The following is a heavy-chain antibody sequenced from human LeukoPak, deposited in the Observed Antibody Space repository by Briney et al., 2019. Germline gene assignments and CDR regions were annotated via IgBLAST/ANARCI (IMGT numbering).Heavy chain of an antibody. Sequence: PSETLSLTCAVSGGSISSSNWWSWVRQPPGKGLEWIGEIYHSGSTNYNPSLKSRVTISVDTSKNQFSLKLSSVTAADTAVYYCARVPWGLYYFDYWGQGTLVTVSS. CDR2: IYHSGST. CDR1: GGSISSSNW. D-gene: IGHD3-16*01. CDR3: ARVPWGLYYFDY. J-gene: IGHJ4*02. V-gene: IGHV4-4*02.